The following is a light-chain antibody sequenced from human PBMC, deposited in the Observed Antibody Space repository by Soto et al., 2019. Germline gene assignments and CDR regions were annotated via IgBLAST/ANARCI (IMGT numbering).Light chain of an antibody. CDR2: RSN. V-gene: IGLV1-47*01. Sequence: QAVVTQTPSASGTPGQRVTISCSGSSSNIGSNYVCWYQQLPGTAPKLLIYRSNQRPSGVPDRFSGSKSGTSASLAISGLRSEDEADYYCAAWDDSLSGPVFGGGTKVTVL. J-gene: IGLJ2*01. CDR3: AAWDDSLSGPV. CDR1: SSNIGSNY.